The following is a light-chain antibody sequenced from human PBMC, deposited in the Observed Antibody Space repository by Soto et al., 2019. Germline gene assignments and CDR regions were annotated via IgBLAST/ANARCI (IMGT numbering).Light chain of an antibody. CDR3: QQRSNRPST. CDR2: DAS. CDR1: QSVSSY. J-gene: IGKJ4*01. Sequence: EIVLTQSPATLSLSPGDRATLSCRASQSVSSYLAWYQQKPGQAPRLLIYDASNRATGIPARFSGSGSGTAFTLTITTLEPEDFAVYYCQQRSNRPSTFGGGTKVEIK. V-gene: IGKV3-11*01.